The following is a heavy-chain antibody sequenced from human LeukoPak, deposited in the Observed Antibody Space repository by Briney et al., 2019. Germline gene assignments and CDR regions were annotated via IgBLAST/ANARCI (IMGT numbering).Heavy chain of an antibody. J-gene: IGHJ6*02. CDR3: ARSRYCSSTSCYHGMDV. CDR1: GGSISSSYYY. CDR2: IYYSGST. Sequence: PSETLSLTCTVSGGSISSSYYYWGWIRQPPGKGLEWIGSIYYSGSTYYNPSLKSRVTISVDTSKNQFSLKLRSVTAADTAVYYCARSRYCSSTSCYHGMDVWGQGTTVTVSS. D-gene: IGHD2-2*01. V-gene: IGHV4-39*01.